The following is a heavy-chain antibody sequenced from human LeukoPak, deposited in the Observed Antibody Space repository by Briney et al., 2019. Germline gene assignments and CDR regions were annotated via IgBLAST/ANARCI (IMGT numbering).Heavy chain of an antibody. J-gene: IGHJ4*02. CDR2: IGAGGTFT. Sequence: GGSLRLSCTASGFTFSSYAMNWVRQAPGKGLEWVSGIGAGGTFTYYADSVKGRFTISRDNSRNTLYLQMNSLRADDTAVYYCAKELGGGYSYGYPPDYWGQGTLVTVSS. CDR3: AKELGGGYSYGYPPDY. CDR1: GFTFSSYA. D-gene: IGHD5-18*01. V-gene: IGHV3-23*01.